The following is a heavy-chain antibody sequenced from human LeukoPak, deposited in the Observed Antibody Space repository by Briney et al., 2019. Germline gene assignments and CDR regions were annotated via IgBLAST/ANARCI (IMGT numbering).Heavy chain of an antibody. D-gene: IGHD3-22*01. CDR1: GFTFSSYA. V-gene: IGHV3-30-3*01. CDR2: ISYDGSNK. Sequence: GGSLRLSCAASGFTFSSYAMTWVRQAPGKGLEGVAVISYDGSNKYYADSVKGRFTISRDNSKNTLYLQMNSLRAEDTAVYYCARDPYYYDSRGRFDPWGQGTLVTVSS. CDR3: ARDPYYYDSRGRFDP. J-gene: IGHJ5*02.